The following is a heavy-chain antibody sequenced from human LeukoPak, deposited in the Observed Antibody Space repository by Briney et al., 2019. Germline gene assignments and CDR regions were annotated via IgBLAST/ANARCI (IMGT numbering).Heavy chain of an antibody. J-gene: IGHJ4*02. D-gene: IGHD3-16*01. V-gene: IGHV1-58*01. CDR3: AADLSNPRMGASYLDS. CDR2: IIVGSGAT. CDR1: GFTSTDFA. Sequence: SVKVSCKASGFTSTDFAVQWVRQARGQRLEWIGWIIVGSGATKCAQDFQERVTITRDLSTSTLYMELRSLTSEDTAVYYCAADLSNPRMGASYLDSWGQGTLVTVSS.